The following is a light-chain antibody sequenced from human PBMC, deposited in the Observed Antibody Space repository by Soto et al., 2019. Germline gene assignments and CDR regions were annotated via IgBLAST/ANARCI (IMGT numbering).Light chain of an antibody. CDR2: GAS. CDR3: KQYNNWPLWT. CDR1: QRVSSR. Sequence: EIVMTQYPATVSVFXGELATLFSRARQRVSSRLAWYQQKPGKGPRLLXXGASTRATVIQARLSGSGSGKEFTLHIISPQSEDFAVYYWKQYNNWPLWTFGQGTKVDIK. J-gene: IGKJ1*01. V-gene: IGKV3-15*01.